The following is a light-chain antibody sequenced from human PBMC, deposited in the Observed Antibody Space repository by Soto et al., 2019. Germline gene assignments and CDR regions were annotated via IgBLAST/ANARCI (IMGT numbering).Light chain of an antibody. CDR3: QQNNNWWT. Sequence: QSALTQPASVSGSPGQSITISCTGTSSDVGGYNYVSWYQQHPGKAPKLMIYEVSNRPSGLSNRFSGSKSGNTASLTISGLQSEDFAVYYCQQNNNWWTFGQGTK. CDR2: EVS. V-gene: IGLV2-14*01. CDR1: SSDVGGYNY. J-gene: IGLJ3*02.